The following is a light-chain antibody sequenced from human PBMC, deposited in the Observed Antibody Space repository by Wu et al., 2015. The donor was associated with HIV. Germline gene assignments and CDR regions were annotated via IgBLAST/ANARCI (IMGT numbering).Light chain of an antibody. V-gene: IGKV1-5*03. CDR1: QSISDW. J-gene: IGKJ2*03. Sequence: DIQMTQSPSTLSASVGDRVTITCRASQSISDWLAWYQQKPGKAPKLLIYKASSLESGVPSRFVGSGSGTEFTLTISSLQPDDFAAYYCQQYYTSPYSFGQGTKLETK. CDR3: QQYYTSPYS. CDR2: KAS.